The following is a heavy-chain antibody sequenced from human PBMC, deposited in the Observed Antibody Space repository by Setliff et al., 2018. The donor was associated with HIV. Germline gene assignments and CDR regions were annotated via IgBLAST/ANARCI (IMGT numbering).Heavy chain of an antibody. CDR3: ARRGGYRYATDAFDI. CDR2: INPSGGSA. J-gene: IGHJ3*02. V-gene: IGHV1-46*01. Sequence: GASVKVSCKASGYTFTSYYMHWVRQAPGQGLEWMGIINPSGGSASYAQKFQGRVTMTRDTSTSTVYMELSSLRSEDTAVYYCARRGGYRYATDAFDIWGQGTMVTVSS. CDR1: GYTFTSYY. D-gene: IGHD5-18*01.